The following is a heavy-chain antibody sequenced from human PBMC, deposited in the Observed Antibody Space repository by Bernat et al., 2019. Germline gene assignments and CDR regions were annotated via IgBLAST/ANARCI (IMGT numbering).Heavy chain of an antibody. CDR1: GASITSGGYY. D-gene: IGHD6-6*01. V-gene: IGHV4-61*02. J-gene: IGHJ3*02. CDR3: ARIEYSSSGHAFDI. CDR2: IYTSGST. Sequence: QVQLQESGPGLVKPSQTLSLTCTVSGASITSGGYYWSWIRQPAGKGLEWIGRIYTSGSTNYNPSLKSRVTLSLDTSKNQFSLTRSTVTAADTAVYYCARIEYSSSGHAFDIWGQGTMVTVSS.